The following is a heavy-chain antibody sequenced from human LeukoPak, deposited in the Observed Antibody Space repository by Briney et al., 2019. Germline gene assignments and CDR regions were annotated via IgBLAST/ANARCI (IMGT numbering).Heavy chain of an antibody. J-gene: IGHJ4*02. Sequence: GGSLRLSCAASGFTFSTYVMSWVRQAPGKGLEWVPTISGTGDTTYYADSVKGRFTISRDNSKNTLYLQMNSLRAEDTAVYYCAKALLSYSSFFDYWGQGILVTVSS. CDR2: ISGTGDTT. D-gene: IGHD6-6*01. CDR3: AKALLSYSSFFDY. V-gene: IGHV3-23*01. CDR1: GFTFSTYV.